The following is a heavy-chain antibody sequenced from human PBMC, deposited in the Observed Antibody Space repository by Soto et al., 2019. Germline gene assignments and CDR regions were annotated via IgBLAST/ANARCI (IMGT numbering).Heavy chain of an antibody. CDR3: ASLVVVAATRYNWFDP. CDR1: GGTFSSYA. J-gene: IGHJ5*02. CDR2: IIPIFGTA. D-gene: IGHD2-15*01. Sequence: QVQLVQSGAEVKKPGSSVKVSCKASGGTFSSYAISWVRQAPGQGLEWMGGIIPIFGTANYAQKFQGRVTITADESTSTAYMELSSLRSEDTAVYYCASLVVVAATRYNWFDPWGQGTLVTVSS. V-gene: IGHV1-69*01.